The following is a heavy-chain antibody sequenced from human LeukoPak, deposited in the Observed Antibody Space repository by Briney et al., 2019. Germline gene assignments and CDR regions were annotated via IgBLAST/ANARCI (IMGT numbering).Heavy chain of an antibody. V-gene: IGHV3-23*01. D-gene: IGHD6-6*01. CDR1: GFTFSSYA. CDR3: AKRLTLGTIAARSLDY. Sequence: GGSLRLSCAASGFTFSSYAMSWVRQAPGKGLEWVSAISGSGGSTYYADSVKGRFTISRDNSKNTLYLQMNSLRAEDTAVYYCAKRLTLGTIAARSLDYWGQGTLVTVSS. J-gene: IGHJ4*02. CDR2: ISGSGGST.